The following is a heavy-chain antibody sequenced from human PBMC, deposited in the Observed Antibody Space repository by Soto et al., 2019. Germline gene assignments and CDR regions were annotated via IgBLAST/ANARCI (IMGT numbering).Heavy chain of an antibody. CDR3: TTDSSMFQNYGMDV. Sequence: GGSMRLACAASGLTFSNAWMSWVRQAPGKGLEWVGRIKSKTDGGTTDYAAPVKGRFTISRDDSKNTLYLQMNSLKTEDTAVYYCTTDSSMFQNYGMDVWGQGTTVTVSS. D-gene: IGHD3-10*02. J-gene: IGHJ6*02. CDR2: IKSKTDGGTT. V-gene: IGHV3-15*01. CDR1: GLTFSNAW.